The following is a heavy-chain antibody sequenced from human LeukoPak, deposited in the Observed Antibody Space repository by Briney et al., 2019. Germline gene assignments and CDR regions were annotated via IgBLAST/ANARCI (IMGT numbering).Heavy chain of an antibody. CDR3: ATASEHIVVVTATPGAFDI. CDR1: GYTFTSYG. Sequence: GASVKVSCKASGYTFTSYGISWVRQAPGQGLEWMGWISAYNGNTNYAQKLQGRVTMTTDTPTSTAYMELRSLRSDDTAVYYCATASEHIVVVTATPGAFDIWGQGTMVTVSS. J-gene: IGHJ3*02. CDR2: ISAYNGNT. D-gene: IGHD2-21*02. V-gene: IGHV1-18*01.